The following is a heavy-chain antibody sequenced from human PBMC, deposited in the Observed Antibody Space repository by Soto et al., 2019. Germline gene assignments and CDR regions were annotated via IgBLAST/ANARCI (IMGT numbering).Heavy chain of an antibody. CDR1: GFTFSSYG. Sequence: GGSLRLSCAASGFTFSSYGMHWVRQAPGKGLEWVAVIWYDGSNKYYADSVKGRFTISRDNSKNTLYLQMNSLRAEDTAVYYWARDLRPIMVRKNGFAPGGQGTWATASS. CDR3: ARDLRPIMVRKNGFAP. J-gene: IGHJ5*02. D-gene: IGHD3-10*01. CDR2: IWYDGSNK. V-gene: IGHV3-33*01.